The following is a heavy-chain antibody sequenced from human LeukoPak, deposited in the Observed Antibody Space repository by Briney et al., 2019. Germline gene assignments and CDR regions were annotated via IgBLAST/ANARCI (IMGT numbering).Heavy chain of an antibody. CDR2: IYYTGII. CDR1: GDSITSHY. J-gene: IGHJ4*02. Sequence: SETLSLTCNVSGDSITSHYWNWIRQPPGKGLEWIGNIYYTGIIKYNPSLTSPVSMSVDTSKNQFFLEMKSVTAADTAVYHCARSVDYFDNTGPHMMFDYWGQGSLVTVSS. V-gene: IGHV4-59*11. D-gene: IGHD3-22*01. CDR3: ARSVDYFDNTGPHMMFDY.